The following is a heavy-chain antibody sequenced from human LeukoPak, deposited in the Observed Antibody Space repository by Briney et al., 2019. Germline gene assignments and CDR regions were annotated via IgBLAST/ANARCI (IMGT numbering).Heavy chain of an antibody. CDR3: ARWPRERNRITVTNYYYYMDV. D-gene: IGHD4-11*01. CDR1: GGSFSGYY. V-gene: IGHV4-34*01. J-gene: IGHJ6*03. CDR2: INHSGGT. Sequence: SETLSLTCAVYGGSFSGYYWSWIRQPPGKGLEWIGEINHSGGTNYNPSLKSRVTISVDTSKNQFSLKLSSVTAADSAVYYCARWPRERNRITVTNYYYYMDVWGRGTTVTVSS.